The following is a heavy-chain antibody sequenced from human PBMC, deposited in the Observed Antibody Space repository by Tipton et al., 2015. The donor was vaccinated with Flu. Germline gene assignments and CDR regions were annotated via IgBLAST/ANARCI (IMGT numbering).Heavy chain of an antibody. CDR2: INYDGSTI. V-gene: IGHV3-7*01. Sequence: VQLVQSGGDLVQPGGSLRLSCAASGFTFSDYWMSWVRQAPGRGLEWVANINYDGSTIYYLDSVKGRFTISRDNAKNSVYLQMNNLRVEDTAVYYCTRRLVEDWGRGTQVTVSA. CDR1: GFTFSDYW. CDR3: TRRLVED. J-gene: IGHJ4*02.